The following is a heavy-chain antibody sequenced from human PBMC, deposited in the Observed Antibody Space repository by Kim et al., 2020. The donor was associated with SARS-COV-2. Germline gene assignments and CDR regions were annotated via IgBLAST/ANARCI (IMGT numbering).Heavy chain of an antibody. Sequence: ANYAQKFQGRVTITADESTSTAYMELSSLRSEDTAVYYCARDIYYDSSGNWGQGTLVTVSS. CDR2: A. J-gene: IGHJ4*02. CDR3: ARDIYYDSSGN. D-gene: IGHD3-22*01. V-gene: IGHV1-69*01.